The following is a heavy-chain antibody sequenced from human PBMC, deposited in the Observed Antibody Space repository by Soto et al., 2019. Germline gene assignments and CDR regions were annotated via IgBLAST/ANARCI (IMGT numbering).Heavy chain of an antibody. J-gene: IGHJ3*02. D-gene: IGHD3-22*01. Sequence: GGSLRLSCAASGFTFSSYAMSWVRQAPGKGLEWVSAISGSGGSTYYADSVKGRFTISRDNSKNTLYLQMNSLRAEDTAVNYCAKGRQARTYYYDSSDSAFDIWGQGTMVTVSS. CDR3: AKGRQARTYYYDSSDSAFDI. CDR2: ISGSGGST. V-gene: IGHV3-23*01. CDR1: GFTFSSYA.